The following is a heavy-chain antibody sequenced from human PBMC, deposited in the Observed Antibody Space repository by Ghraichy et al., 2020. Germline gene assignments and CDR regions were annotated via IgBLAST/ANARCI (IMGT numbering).Heavy chain of an antibody. V-gene: IGHV3-7*03. CDR2: IKQDGSEK. D-gene: IGHD3-10*01. J-gene: IGHJ4*02. CDR3: ARDDYASGPEDY. CDR1: GFTFRSHW. Sequence: GGSLRLSCAASGFTFRSHWMTWVRQAPGKGLEWVANIKQDGSEKFYVDSVKGRFTISRDNAENSLYLQMNSLRAEDTAVYYCARDDYASGPEDYWGQGTLVTVSS.